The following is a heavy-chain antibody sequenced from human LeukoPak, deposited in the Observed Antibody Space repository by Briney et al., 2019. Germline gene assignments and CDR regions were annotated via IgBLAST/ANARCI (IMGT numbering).Heavy chain of an antibody. V-gene: IGHV1-18*01. CDR1: GYTFTSYG. J-gene: IGHJ6*03. CDR3: ARDTPRPYDFWSGLLPSYYYYMDV. CDR2: ISAYNGNT. Sequence: ASVKVSCKASGYTFTSYGISWVRQAPGQGLEWMGWISAYNGNTNYAQKLQGRVTMTTDTSTSTAYMELRSLRSDDTAVYYCARDTPRPYDFWSGLLPSYYYYMDVWGKGTTATVSS. D-gene: IGHD3-3*01.